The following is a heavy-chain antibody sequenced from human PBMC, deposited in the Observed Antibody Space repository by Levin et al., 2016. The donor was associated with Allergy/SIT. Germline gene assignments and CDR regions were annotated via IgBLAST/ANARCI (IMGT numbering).Heavy chain of an antibody. CDR3: ARGIWLGELSLVQPLDY. J-gene: IGHJ4*02. Sequence: VRQAPGKGLEWVAVVSYDGNNKYHADSVKGRFTISRDNSQNALFLQMNSLRADDTAVYYCARGIWLGELSLVQPLDYWGQGTLVTVSS. D-gene: IGHD3-10*01. CDR2: VSYDGNNK. V-gene: IGHV3-30-3*01.